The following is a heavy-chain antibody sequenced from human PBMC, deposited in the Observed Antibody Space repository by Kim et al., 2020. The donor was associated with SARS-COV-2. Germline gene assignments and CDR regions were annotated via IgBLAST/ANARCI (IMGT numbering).Heavy chain of an antibody. CDR2: ISGSGGST. V-gene: IGHV3-23*01. Sequence: GGSLRLSCAASGFTFSSYAMSWVRQAPGKGLEWVSAISGSGGSTYYADSVKGRFTISRDNSKNTLYLQMNSLRAEDTAVYYCAKDPSWGSGSYYDEYYYFDYWGQGTLVTVSS. CDR3: AKDPSWGSGSYYDEYYYFDY. D-gene: IGHD3-10*01. J-gene: IGHJ4*02. CDR1: GFTFSSYA.